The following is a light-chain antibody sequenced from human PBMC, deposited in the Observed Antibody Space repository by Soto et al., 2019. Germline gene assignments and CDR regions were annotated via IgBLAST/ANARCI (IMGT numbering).Light chain of an antibody. J-gene: IGKJ1*01. Sequence: AIQMTQSPSSLSASVGDRVIITCRASQGIRNDLGWYQQKPGKVPKSLIYAASILQSGVPSRFSGSGSGTDFTLNISSLQPEDFATYYCLQDYNYPWTFGQGTKVDIK. CDR1: QGIRND. V-gene: IGKV1-6*01. CDR2: AAS. CDR3: LQDYNYPWT.